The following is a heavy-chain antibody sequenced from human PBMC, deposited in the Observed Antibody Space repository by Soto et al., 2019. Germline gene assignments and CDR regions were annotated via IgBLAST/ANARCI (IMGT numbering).Heavy chain of an antibody. CDR2: INAGNGNT. V-gene: IGHV1-3*01. CDR3: ASGEGRNGHDTRFDY. Sequence: ASVKVSCKASGYTFTSYAMHWVRQAPGQRLEWMGWINAGNGNTKYSQKFQGRVTITRDTSASTAYMELNSLRAEDTAVYYCASGEGRNGHDTRFDYWGQGTLVTVSS. J-gene: IGHJ4*02. CDR1: GYTFTSYA. D-gene: IGHD5-12*01.